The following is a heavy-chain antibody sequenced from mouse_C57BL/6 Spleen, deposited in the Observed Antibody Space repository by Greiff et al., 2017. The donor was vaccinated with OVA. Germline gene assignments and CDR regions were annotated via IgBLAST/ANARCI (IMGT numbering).Heavy chain of an antibody. Sequence: VQLQQSGPELVKPGASVKISCKASGYTFTDYYMNWVKQSHGKSLEWIGDINPNNGGTSYNQKFKGKATVTVDKSSSTAYMELRSLTSEDSAVYYCARPYYGSSWLAYWGQGTLVTVSA. CDR3: ARPYYGSSWLAY. V-gene: IGHV1-26*01. CDR1: GYTFTDYY. D-gene: IGHD1-1*01. J-gene: IGHJ3*01. CDR2: INPNNGGT.